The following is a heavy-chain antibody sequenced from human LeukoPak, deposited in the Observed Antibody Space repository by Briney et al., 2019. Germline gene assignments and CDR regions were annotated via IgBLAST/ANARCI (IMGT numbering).Heavy chain of an antibody. V-gene: IGHV3-23*01. CDR2: ISGGGVST. CDR1: GFTFSSYA. CDR3: AKEVIYCSGGRCSEYFQH. J-gene: IGHJ1*01. D-gene: IGHD2-15*01. Sequence: GGSLRLSCAASGFTFSSYAMSWVRQAPGKGLEWVSTISGGGVSTYYADSLKGRFTISRDNSKNTLYLQMNSLRAEDTAIYYCAKEVIYCSGGRCSEYFQHWGQGTLVTVSS.